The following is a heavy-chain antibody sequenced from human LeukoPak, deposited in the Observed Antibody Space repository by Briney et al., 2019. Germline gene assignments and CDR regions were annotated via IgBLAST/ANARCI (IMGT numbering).Heavy chain of an antibody. J-gene: IGHJ4*02. CDR1: GGSISSGSYY. Sequence: PSETPSLTCTVSGGSISSGSYYWSWSRQPAGKGLEWIGRIYASGSTNYNPSLKSRVTMSVDMSKNQFSLKLSSVTAADTAVYYCARSRGYSDYWGQGTLVTVSS. D-gene: IGHD5-18*01. CDR3: ARSRGYSDY. V-gene: IGHV4-61*02. CDR2: IYASGST.